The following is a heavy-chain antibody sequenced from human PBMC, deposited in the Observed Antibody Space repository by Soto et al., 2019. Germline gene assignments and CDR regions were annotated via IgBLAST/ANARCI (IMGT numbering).Heavy chain of an antibody. V-gene: IGHV2-5*02. CDR1: GFSLSTSGVG. J-gene: IGHJ3*02. D-gene: IGHD6-19*01. CDR3: AHTPYSSGWYGDFDI. Sequence: QITLKESGPPLVKPKQTLTLTCTFSGFSLSTSGVGVGWIRQPPGKALEWLALIYWDDDRRYSPSLKRRLTITKVTSKKQVVLTMTNMDPVDTATYHCAHTPYSSGWYGDFDIWGQGTMVPVSS. CDR2: IYWDDDR.